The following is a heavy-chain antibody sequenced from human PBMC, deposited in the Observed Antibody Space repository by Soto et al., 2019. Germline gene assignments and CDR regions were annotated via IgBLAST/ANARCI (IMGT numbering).Heavy chain of an antibody. CDR2: IWYEGNNK. CDR3: AKNKARYFDWVTQVDGLDV. Sequence: GSLGLPCAASGFTFKNYDMHWVRQAPGKGLEWVAIIWYEGNNKYYADSVKGRFTISRDNSKNTMYLQMNSLRGEDTAVYYCAKNKARYFDWVTQVDGLDVWGQGTTVTVSS. J-gene: IGHJ6*02. V-gene: IGHV3-33*06. D-gene: IGHD3-9*01. CDR1: GFTFKNYD.